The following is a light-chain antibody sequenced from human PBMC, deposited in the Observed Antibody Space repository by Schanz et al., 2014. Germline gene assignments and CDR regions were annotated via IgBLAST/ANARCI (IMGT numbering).Light chain of an antibody. V-gene: IGKV3-15*01. CDR1: QSVNSN. CDR3: QQYSYWPLT. CDR2: GAS. Sequence: IVMTQSPATLSVSPGERASLSCRASQSVNSNLAWYQQKPGQAPRLLIYGASTRATGIPARFSGSGSGSGFTLTISSLQSEDFAVYYCQQYSYWPLTFGQGTKVEIK. J-gene: IGKJ1*01.